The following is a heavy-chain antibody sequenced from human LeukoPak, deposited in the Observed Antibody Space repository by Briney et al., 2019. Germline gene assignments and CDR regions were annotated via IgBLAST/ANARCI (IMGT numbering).Heavy chain of an antibody. Sequence: SETLSLTCTVSGDSINAYYWGWIRQPPGKGLEWIGYIYFSGTTEYNPSLESRVTISVDTSKNQFSLKLSSVTAAETAVYYCARRRAEGGSNGHYNWFDPWGQGILVTVFS. J-gene: IGHJ5*02. D-gene: IGHD6-13*01. V-gene: IGHV4-59*08. CDR3: ARRRAEGGSNGHYNWFDP. CDR2: IYFSGTT. CDR1: GDSINAYY.